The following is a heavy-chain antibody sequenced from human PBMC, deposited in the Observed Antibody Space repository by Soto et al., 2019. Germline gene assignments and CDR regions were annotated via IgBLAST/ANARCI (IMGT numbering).Heavy chain of an antibody. CDR3: SRDTFPSSSSPY. V-gene: IGHV1-18*01. D-gene: IGHD6-6*01. CDR1: GYTFASYG. CDR2: ISAYNGNT. J-gene: IGHJ4*02. Sequence: ASVKVPCKASGYTFASYGSSWVRQAPGQGLEWMGWISAYNGNTNYAQKLQGRVTMTTDTSTSTAYMELRSLRSDDTAVYYCSRDTFPSSSSPYWGQGTLVTVSS.